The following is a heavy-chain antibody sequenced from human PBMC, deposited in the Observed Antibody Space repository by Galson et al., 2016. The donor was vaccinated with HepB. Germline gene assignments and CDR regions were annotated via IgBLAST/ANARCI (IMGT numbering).Heavy chain of an antibody. Sequence: SVKVSCKASGYHFIPYNMHWVRQVPGQGLEWMGMTHTNVGTTTYAQKFQGRVTMTWDTSRNTVYMELSSLRSEDSAVYFCARDSWGADYWGQGTLVTVSS. J-gene: IGHJ4*02. CDR3: ARDSWGADY. CDR2: THTNVGTT. CDR1: GYHFIPYN. V-gene: IGHV1-46*01. D-gene: IGHD1-26*01.